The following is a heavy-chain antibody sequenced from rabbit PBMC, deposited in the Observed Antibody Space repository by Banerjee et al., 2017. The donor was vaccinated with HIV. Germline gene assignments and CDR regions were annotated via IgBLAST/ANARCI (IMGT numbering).Heavy chain of an antibody. D-gene: IGHD4-1*01. Sequence: QEQLEESGGDLVKPEGSLTLTCTASGFSFTNKYVMCWVRQAPGKGLEWIACINTSSGNTVYANWAKGRFTISKTSSTTVTLQMTSLTAADTATYFCARGGGSSGWNFNLWGPGTLVTVS. V-gene: IGHV1S45*01. CDR1: GFSFTNKYV. J-gene: IGHJ4*01. CDR3: ARGGGSSGWNFNL. CDR2: INTSSGNT.